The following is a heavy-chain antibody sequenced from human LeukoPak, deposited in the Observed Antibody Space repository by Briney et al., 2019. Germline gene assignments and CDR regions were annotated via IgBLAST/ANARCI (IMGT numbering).Heavy chain of an antibody. V-gene: IGHV1-2*02. Sequence: ASVKVSCKASGYTFTGYYMHWVRQAPGQGLEWMGWINPNSGGTNYAQKFQGRVTMTRDTSISTAYMELSRLRSDDTAVYYCARPMKQKYYYDSSGYYLGYWGQGTLVTVSS. CDR2: INPNSGGT. D-gene: IGHD3-22*01. CDR3: ARPMKQKYYYDSSGYYLGY. J-gene: IGHJ4*02. CDR1: GYTFTGYY.